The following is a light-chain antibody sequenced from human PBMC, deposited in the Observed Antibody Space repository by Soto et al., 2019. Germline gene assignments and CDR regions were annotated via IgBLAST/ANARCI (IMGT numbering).Light chain of an antibody. J-gene: IGKJ1*01. CDR1: QTIDSW. V-gene: IGKV1-5*03. CDR2: KAS. CDR3: QQYHIYSGT. Sequence: DIHMTQSPSTLSASVGDRVTITFPASQTIDSWLAWYQQRPGKPPNLLIYKASTLASGVPSRFSGSGSGTEFTLTINSLQPDDFATYYCQQYHIYSGTFGQGTKVDIK.